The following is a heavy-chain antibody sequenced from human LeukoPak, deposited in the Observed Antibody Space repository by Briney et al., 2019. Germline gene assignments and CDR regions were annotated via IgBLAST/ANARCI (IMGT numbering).Heavy chain of an antibody. J-gene: IGHJ4*02. V-gene: IGHV1-58*01. CDR3: AEGYYSGGTCYPRDY. Sequence: SVKVSCKASGFPFSNSAVQWVRQARGQRLEWIGWIVVGSGSMKYAQKFQERVTITRDMSTSTAYMELSSLRSEDTAMYYCAEGYYSGGTCYPRDYWGQGTLVTVSS. CDR2: IVVGSGSM. D-gene: IGHD2-15*01. CDR1: GFPFSNSA.